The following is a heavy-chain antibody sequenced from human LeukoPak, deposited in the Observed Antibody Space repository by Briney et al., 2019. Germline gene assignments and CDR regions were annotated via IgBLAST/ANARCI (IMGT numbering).Heavy chain of an antibody. CDR2: INQDGSEK. CDR3: ARGRTGLYSVVTHFDY. V-gene: IGHV3-7*03. Sequence: GALRLSCAASGFTFSSYWMSWVRQAPGKGLEWVANINQDGSEKYYVDSVKGRFTISGDNAKNSLYLQMNSLRAEDTAVYYCARGRTGLYSVVTHFDYWGQGTLVTVSS. CDR1: GFTFSSYW. J-gene: IGHJ4*02. D-gene: IGHD3-22*01.